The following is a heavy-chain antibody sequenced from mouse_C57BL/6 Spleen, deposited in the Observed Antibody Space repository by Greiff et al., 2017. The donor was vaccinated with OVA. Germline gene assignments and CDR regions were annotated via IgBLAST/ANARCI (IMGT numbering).Heavy chain of an antibody. D-gene: IGHD1-1*01. V-gene: IGHV5-17*01. J-gene: IGHJ1*03. CDR3: ARQGSNYWYFDV. CDR2: ISSGSSTI. Sequence: EVQGVESGGGLVKPGGSLKLSCAASGFTFSDYGMHWVRQAPEKGLEWVAYISSGSSTIYYADTVKGRFTISRDNAKNTLFLQRTSLRSEDTAMYYCARQGSNYWYFDVWGTGTTVTVSS. CDR1: GFTFSDYG.